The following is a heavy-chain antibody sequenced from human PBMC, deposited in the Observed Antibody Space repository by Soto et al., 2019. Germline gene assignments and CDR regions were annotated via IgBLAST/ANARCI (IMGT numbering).Heavy chain of an antibody. CDR2: IYYSGST. CDR3: ARASRSGTTRYFDY. J-gene: IGHJ4*02. CDR1: GGSVSSGSYY. V-gene: IGHV4-61*01. Sequence: SETLSLTCTVSGGSVSSGSYYWSWIRQPPGKGLEWIGYIYYSGSTNYNPSLKSRVTISVDTSKNQFSLKLSSVTAADTAVYYCARASRSGTTRYFDYWGQGTMVTVYS. D-gene: IGHD1-7*01.